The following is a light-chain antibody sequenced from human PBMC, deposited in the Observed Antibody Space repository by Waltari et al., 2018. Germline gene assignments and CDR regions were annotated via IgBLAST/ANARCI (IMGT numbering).Light chain of an antibody. CDR1: SSNSGSTY. V-gene: IGLV1-47*01. CDR3: AAWDDSLSGWV. Sequence: QSVLTQPPSASGTPGQRVTISCSGSSSNSGSTYGYWYQQVPGTAPKHLIHRNNQRPSGVPDRFSGSKSGTSASLAISGLRSEDEADYYCAAWDDSLSGWVLGGGTKLTVL. J-gene: IGLJ3*02. CDR2: RNN.